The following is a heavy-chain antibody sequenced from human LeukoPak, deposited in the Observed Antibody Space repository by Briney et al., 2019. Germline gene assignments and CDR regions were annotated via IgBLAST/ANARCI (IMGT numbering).Heavy chain of an antibody. D-gene: IGHD2-15*01. CDR1: GGSISYYY. CDR2: IYYNRST. CDR3: ARKGGNFDY. V-gene: IGHV4-59*01. J-gene: IGHJ4*02. Sequence: SETLSLTCTVSGGSISYYYCSWIRQSPGKGLEWIGYIYYNRSTNYNPSLKSRATISVDMSKNQFSLKVTSVTAADTAIYYCARKGGNFDYWGQGTLVTVSS.